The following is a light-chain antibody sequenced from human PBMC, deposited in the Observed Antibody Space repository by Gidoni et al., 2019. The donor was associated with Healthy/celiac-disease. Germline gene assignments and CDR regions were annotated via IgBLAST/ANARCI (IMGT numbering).Light chain of an antibody. V-gene: IGKV1-33*01. CDR3: QQYDNLPYT. J-gene: IGKJ2*01. Sequence: EIQMTHSPSSLSASVGDRVTITCQASQDISNYLNWYQQKPGKSPKLLIYDASNFETGVRSRFSGCGSETDFTFTISSLQPEDIATYYCQQYDNLPYTFGQGTKLEIK. CDR2: DAS. CDR1: QDISNY.